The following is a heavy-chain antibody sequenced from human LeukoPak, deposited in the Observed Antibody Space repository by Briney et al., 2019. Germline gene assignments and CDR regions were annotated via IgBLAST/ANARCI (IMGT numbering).Heavy chain of an antibody. J-gene: IGHJ6*02. CDR1: GFTFSSYG. CDR3: ARVGGSYYGTYYYYGMDV. Sequence: GGSLRLSCAASGFTFSSYGMHWVRQAPGKGPEWVAVIWYDGSNKYYADSVKGRFTISRDNSKNTLYLQMNSLRVEDTAVYYCARVGGSYYGTYYYYGMDVWGQGTTVTVSS. V-gene: IGHV3-33*01. D-gene: IGHD1-26*01. CDR2: IWYDGSNK.